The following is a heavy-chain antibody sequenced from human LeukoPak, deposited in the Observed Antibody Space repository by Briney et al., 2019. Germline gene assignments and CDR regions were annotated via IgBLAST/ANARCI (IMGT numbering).Heavy chain of an antibody. CDR1: GYTFTGYY. CDR2: INPNSGGT. J-gene: IGHJ4*02. V-gene: IGHV1-2*06. D-gene: IGHD6-19*01. CDR3: AREDSSGWYRFDY. Sequence: GASVKVSCKASGYTFTGYYMHWVRQAPGQGLEWMGQINPNSGGTNYAQKFQGRVTMTRDTSISTAYMELSRLRSDDTAVYYCAREDSSGWYRFDYWGQGTLVTVSS.